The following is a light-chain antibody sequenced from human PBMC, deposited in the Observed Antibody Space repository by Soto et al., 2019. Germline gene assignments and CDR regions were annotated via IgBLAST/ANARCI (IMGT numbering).Light chain of an antibody. J-gene: IGLJ1*01. V-gene: IGLV2-14*01. CDR2: EVS. CDR3: SSYTIISTSHLYV. Sequence: QSALTQPASVSGSPGQSITISCTGTSSDVGGYNYVSWYQQHPGKAPKLMIYEVSNRPSGVSNRFSASKSGTTASLTISGLQAEDEADYYCSSYTIISTSHLYVFGTGTKLTVL. CDR1: SSDVGGYNY.